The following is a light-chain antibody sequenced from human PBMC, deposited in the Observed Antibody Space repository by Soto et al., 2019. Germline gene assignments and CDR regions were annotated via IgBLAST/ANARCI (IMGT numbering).Light chain of an antibody. CDR1: TGAVTSGHY. Sequence: QAVVTQEPSLTVSRGGTVTLTCASSTGAVTSGHYPNWFQQKPGQAPSALIYSTSNKHSWTPARFSGSLLGGKAALTLLGVQPEDEAEYYCLLYYGGAYVFGTGTRSPS. J-gene: IGLJ1*01. CDR2: STS. CDR3: LLYYGGAYV. V-gene: IGLV7-43*01.